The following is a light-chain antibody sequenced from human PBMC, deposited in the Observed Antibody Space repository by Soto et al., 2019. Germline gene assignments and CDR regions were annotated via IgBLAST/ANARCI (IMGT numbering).Light chain of an antibody. V-gene: IGLV1-40*01. Sequence: QAVVTQPPSVSGAPGQRVTISCTGSISNIEAGYEVHWYQQLPGTAPKLLIYGKNNRPSGVPDRFSASQSVTSASLAITGLQAEDEADYYCQSYDRSLSGWVFGGGTKLTVL. CDR1: ISNIEAGYE. J-gene: IGLJ3*02. CDR3: QSYDRSLSGWV. CDR2: GKN.